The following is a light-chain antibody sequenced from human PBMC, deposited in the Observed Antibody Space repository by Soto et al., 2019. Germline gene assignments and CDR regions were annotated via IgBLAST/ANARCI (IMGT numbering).Light chain of an antibody. CDR1: QSVSSN. CDR2: GAS. Sequence: EIVMTQSPATLSVSPGERATLSCRASQSVSSNLAWYQQKPGQAPRLLIYGASTRATGIPARFSGSGSGTEFTRTISRLQSEDFAVYYCQQYNNWPPDTFGQGTKLEIK. V-gene: IGKV3-15*01. J-gene: IGKJ2*01. CDR3: QQYNNWPPDT.